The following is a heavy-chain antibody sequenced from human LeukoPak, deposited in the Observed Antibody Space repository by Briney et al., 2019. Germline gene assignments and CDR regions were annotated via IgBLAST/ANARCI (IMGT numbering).Heavy chain of an antibody. CDR2: INPNSGGT. Sequence: GASVKVSCKASGYTFTGYYIHWVRQAPGQGLEWMGWINPNSGGTNYAQKFQGRVTMTRDTSISTAYMELSRLRSDDTAVYYCAKEEASIAARPDDAFDIWGQGTMVTVSS. J-gene: IGHJ3*02. CDR1: GYTFTGYY. CDR3: AKEEASIAARPDDAFDI. D-gene: IGHD6-6*01. V-gene: IGHV1-2*02.